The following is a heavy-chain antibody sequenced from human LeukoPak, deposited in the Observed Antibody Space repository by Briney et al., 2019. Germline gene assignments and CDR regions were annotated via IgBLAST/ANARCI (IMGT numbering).Heavy chain of an antibody. CDR2: ISSSGGST. J-gene: IGHJ5*02. CDR1: GFTFSTYA. Sequence: GGSLRLSCAASGFTFSTYAMSWVRQAPGKGLEWVSAISSSGGSTYYADSVKGRFTISRDNSENTLYLQMNSLRAEDTAVYFCAKARADHYDRSGYLARNWFDPWGRGTLVTVSS. V-gene: IGHV3-23*01. D-gene: IGHD3-22*01. CDR3: AKARADHYDRSGYLARNWFDP.